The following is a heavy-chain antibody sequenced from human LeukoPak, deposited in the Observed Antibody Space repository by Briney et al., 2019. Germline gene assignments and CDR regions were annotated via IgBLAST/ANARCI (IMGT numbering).Heavy chain of an antibody. D-gene: IGHD1-1*01. V-gene: IGHV3-7*01. J-gene: IGHJ4*02. CDR3: ARVSSTGTTDPIDY. CDR2: IKQDGSEK. CDR1: GFTFSSYS. Sequence: TGGSLRLSCAASGFTFSSYSMNWVRQAPGKGLEWVANIKQDGSEKYYVDSVKGRFTISRDNAKNSLYLQMNSLRAEDTAVYYCARVSSTGTTDPIDYWGQGTLVTVSS.